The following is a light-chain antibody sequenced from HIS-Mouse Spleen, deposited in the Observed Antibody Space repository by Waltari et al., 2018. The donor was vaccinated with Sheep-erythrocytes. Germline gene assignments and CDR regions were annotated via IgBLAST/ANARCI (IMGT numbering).Light chain of an antibody. CDR1: SSDVGGYNY. Sequence: QSALTQPRSVSGSPGQSVTISCTGTSSDVGGYNYVSWYHQHPGKAPKLMIYDVSKRPSGVPDRFSGSKSGNTASLTISGFQAEDEADYYCCSYAGSYNHVFATGTKVTVL. V-gene: IGLV2-11*01. CDR3: CSYAGSYNHV. J-gene: IGLJ1*01. CDR2: DVS.